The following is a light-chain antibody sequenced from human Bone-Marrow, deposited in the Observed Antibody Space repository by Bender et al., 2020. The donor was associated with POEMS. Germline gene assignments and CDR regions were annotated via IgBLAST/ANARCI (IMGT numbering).Light chain of an antibody. J-gene: IGLJ2*01. CDR2: TNN. Sequence: QSVLTQPPSVSGTPGQRVTISCSGSGSNIGGYPVNWYQQLPGTAPRLLIYTNNERPSGVPDRFSASKSGTSASLAITGLQAEDEADYYCLCHDRSLSGSVFGGGTKLTVL. V-gene: IGLV1-44*01. CDR3: LCHDRSLSGSV. CDR1: GSNIGGYP.